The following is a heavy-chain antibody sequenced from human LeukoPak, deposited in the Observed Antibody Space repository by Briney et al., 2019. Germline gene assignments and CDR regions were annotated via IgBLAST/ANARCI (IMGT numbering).Heavy chain of an antibody. V-gene: IGHV3-48*01. CDR1: GFTFSTYS. CDR3: ARANYGGRVYY. CDR2: ISSLSGTI. Sequence: GGSLRLSCAASGFTFSTYSMNWVRQAPGKGLEWISYISSLSGTINYADSVKGRFTISRDNAKNSLYLHMNSLRAEDTAVYYCARANYGGRVYYWGQGTLVTVSS. J-gene: IGHJ4*02. D-gene: IGHD3-16*01.